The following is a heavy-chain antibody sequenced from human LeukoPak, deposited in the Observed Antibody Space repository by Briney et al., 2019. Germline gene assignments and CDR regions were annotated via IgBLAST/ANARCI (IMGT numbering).Heavy chain of an antibody. Sequence: PGASVKVSCKASGYTFTSYYMHWVRQAPGQGLEWTGIINPSGGSTSYAQKFQGRVTMTRDMSTSTVYMELSSLRSEDTAVYYCARAEGMGTDFDYWGQGTLVTVSS. V-gene: IGHV1-46*01. CDR2: INPSGGST. CDR3: ARAEGMGTDFDY. D-gene: IGHD1-7*01. CDR1: GYTFTSYY. J-gene: IGHJ4*02.